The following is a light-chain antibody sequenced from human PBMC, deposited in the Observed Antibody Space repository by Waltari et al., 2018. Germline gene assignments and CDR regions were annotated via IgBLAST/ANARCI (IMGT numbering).Light chain of an antibody. CDR1: QTVITY. CDR2: DAS. J-gene: IGKJ1*01. CDR3: QQRYYWPPWT. V-gene: IGKV3-11*01. Sequence: EIVLTQSPATLSLSPGARATLSCRASQTVITYLAWYQQKPGQAPRLLISDASNRVPGIPARFSGSGSGTDFTLTISSLEPEDFVVYYCQQRYYWPPWTFGQGTKVELK.